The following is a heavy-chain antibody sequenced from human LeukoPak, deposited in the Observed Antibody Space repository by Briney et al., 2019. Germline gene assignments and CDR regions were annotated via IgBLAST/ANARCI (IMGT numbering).Heavy chain of an antibody. CDR3: AKDMTAVAAFDY. V-gene: IGHV3-9*01. CDR1: GFTFDDYA. D-gene: IGHD6-19*01. Sequence: QTGGSLRLSCAASGFTFDDYAMHWVRQAPGKGLEWVSGISWNSGSIGYADSVKGRFTISRDNAKNSLYLQMNSLRAEDTALYYCAKDMTAVAAFDYWGQGTLVTVSS. CDR2: ISWNSGSI. J-gene: IGHJ4*02.